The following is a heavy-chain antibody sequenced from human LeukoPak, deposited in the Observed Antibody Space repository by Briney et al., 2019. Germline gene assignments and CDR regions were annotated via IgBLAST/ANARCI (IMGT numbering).Heavy chain of an antibody. CDR1: GYTFTSYD. J-gene: IGHJ6*03. CDR2: MNPNSGNT. D-gene: IGHD3-3*01. V-gene: IGHV1-8*01. Sequence: ASVKVSCKASGYTFTSYDINWVRQATGQGLEWMGWMNPNSGNTGYAQKFQGRVTMTRNTSISTAYMELSSLRSEDTAVYYCARGRGERFLEWLPGYYYYYMDVWGKGTTVTVSS. CDR3: ARGRGERFLEWLPGYYYYYMDV.